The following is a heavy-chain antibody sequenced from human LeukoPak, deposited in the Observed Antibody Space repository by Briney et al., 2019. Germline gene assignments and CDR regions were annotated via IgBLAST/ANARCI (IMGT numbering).Heavy chain of an antibody. D-gene: IGHD2-2*01. V-gene: IGHV4-34*01. Sequence: SETLSLTCAVYGGSFSGYYWSWIRQPPGKGLEWIGEINHSGSTNYNPSLKSRVTTSVDTSKNQFSLKLSSVTAADTAVYYCARGEYCSSTSCYYWRPNNWFDPWGQGTLVTVSS. CDR2: INHSGST. CDR3: ARGEYCSSTSCYYWRPNNWFDP. CDR1: GGSFSGYY. J-gene: IGHJ5*02.